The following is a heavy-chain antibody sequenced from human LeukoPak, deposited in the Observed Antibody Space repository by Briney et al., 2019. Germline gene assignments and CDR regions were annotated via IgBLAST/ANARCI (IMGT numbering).Heavy chain of an antibody. V-gene: IGHV3-23*01. CDR2: ISGSGGTT. D-gene: IGHD1-1*01. Sequence: GGSLRLSCAASGFTFSSYVMSWVRQAPGKGLEWVSAISGSGGTTYYADFVKGRFTISRDNSKNTLYLQMNSLRAEDTAVYYCARGRLEVGYWGQGTLVTVSS. CDR3: ARGRLEVGY. CDR1: GFTFSSYV. J-gene: IGHJ4*02.